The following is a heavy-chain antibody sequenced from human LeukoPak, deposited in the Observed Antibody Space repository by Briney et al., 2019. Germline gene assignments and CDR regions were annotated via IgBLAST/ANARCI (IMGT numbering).Heavy chain of an antibody. CDR3: ARGPVVVPAALLYYLDY. J-gene: IGHJ4*02. Sequence: ASVKVSCKASGYTFTSYYMHWVRQAPGQGLEWMGIINPSGGSTSYAQKFQGRVTMTRDTSTSTVYMELSSLRSEDTAVYYCARGPVVVPAALLYYLDYWGQGTLVTVSS. V-gene: IGHV1-46*01. D-gene: IGHD2-2*01. CDR1: GYTFTSYY. CDR2: INPSGGST.